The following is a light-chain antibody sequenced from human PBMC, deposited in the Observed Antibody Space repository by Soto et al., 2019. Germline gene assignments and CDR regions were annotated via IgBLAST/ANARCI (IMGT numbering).Light chain of an antibody. Sequence: EIVITQAPTILPVYPGERATLSCRASQSVDSYLFWYQQKPGQAPRLLIYGASRRATGFPARFSGSGSGTDFTLTISSLQSEDFAVYYCQQYDNWPWTFGQGTKVDIK. J-gene: IGKJ1*01. CDR1: QSVDSY. CDR2: GAS. V-gene: IGKV3-15*01. CDR3: QQYDNWPWT.